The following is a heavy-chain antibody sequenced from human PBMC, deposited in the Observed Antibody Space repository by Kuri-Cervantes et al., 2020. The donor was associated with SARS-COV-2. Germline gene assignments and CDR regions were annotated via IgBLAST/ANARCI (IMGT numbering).Heavy chain of an antibody. CDR1: GFLFSASA. V-gene: IGHV3-73*01. J-gene: IGHJ5*02. D-gene: IGHD3-3*01. CDR2: VRGKANNYAT. Sequence: GESLKISCEVSGFLFSASAIHWVRQGSGKGLEWVGRVRGKANNYATAYAASVKGRFTISRDDSKNMAYLQMNSLKTEDTAVYYCARDRLGVYDFWSLWFDPWGQGTLVTVSS. CDR3: ARDRLGVYDFWSLWFDP.